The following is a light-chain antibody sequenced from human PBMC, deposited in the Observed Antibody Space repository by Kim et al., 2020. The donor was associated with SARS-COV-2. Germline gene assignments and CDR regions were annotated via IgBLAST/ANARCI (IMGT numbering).Light chain of an antibody. CDR1: KDIRNY. CDR2: DAS. Sequence: DIQMTQSPSSLSASVGDRVTITCQASKDIRNYLNWYQQKPGKVPKLLISDASNLESGVPSRFSGSGSGTDFTFTISSLQPEDIATYDVFPPFTFGQGTKLEI. CDR3: FPPFT. V-gene: IGKV1-33*01. J-gene: IGKJ2*01.